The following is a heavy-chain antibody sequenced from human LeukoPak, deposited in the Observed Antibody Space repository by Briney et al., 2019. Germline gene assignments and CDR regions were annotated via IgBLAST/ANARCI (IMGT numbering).Heavy chain of an antibody. Sequence: GGSLRLSCAASGFTFSDAWMSWVRQAPGKGLEWVGRIKSDSDGGTTDFAAPVKGRFTISRDDSENALYLQMNSLKTEDTAVYYCTTQLLYEHNFDYWGQGTLVTVSS. J-gene: IGHJ4*02. D-gene: IGHD2-2*02. V-gene: IGHV3-15*01. CDR2: IKSDSDGGTT. CDR1: GFTFSDAW. CDR3: TTQLLYEHNFDY.